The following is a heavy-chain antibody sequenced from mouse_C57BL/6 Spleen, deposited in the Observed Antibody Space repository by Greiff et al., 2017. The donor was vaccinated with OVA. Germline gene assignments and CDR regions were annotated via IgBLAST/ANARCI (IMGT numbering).Heavy chain of an antibody. CDR3: ARNYYYGSSPYWYFDV. Sequence: EVQLVESGGGLVKPGGSLKLSCAASGFTFSDYGMHWVRQAPEKGLEWVAYISSGSSTIYYADTVKGRFTISRDNAKNTLFLQMTSLRSEDTAMYYCARNYYYGSSPYWYFDVWGTGTTVTVSS. CDR1: GFTFSDYG. CDR2: ISSGSSTI. D-gene: IGHD1-1*01. J-gene: IGHJ1*03. V-gene: IGHV5-17*01.